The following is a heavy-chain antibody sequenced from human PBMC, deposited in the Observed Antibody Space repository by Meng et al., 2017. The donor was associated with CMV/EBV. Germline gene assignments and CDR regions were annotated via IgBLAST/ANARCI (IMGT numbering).Heavy chain of an antibody. CDR2: IYYSGST. V-gene: IGHV4-39*01. CDR1: GGSISSSSYY. D-gene: IGHD3-10*01. CDR3: ARLQERGLLWFGELSGWFDP. J-gene: IGHJ5*02. Sequence: GSLRLSCTVSGGSISSSSYYWGWIRQPPGKGLEWIGSIYYSGSTYYNPSLKSRVTISVDTSKNQFSLKLSSVTAADTAVYYCARLQERGLLWFGELSGWFDPWGQGTLVPSPQ.